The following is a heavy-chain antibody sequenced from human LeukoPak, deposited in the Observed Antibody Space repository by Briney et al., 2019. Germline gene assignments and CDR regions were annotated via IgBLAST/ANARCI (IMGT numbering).Heavy chain of an antibody. Sequence: SETLSLTCAVYGGSVRDNYWSWIRQHPGKGLEWIGEIHHSGSTKYNPSLESRVTISLDTSKNQFSLKLNSMTAADTAVYYCAGHVSAAAGGRWGQGTLVTVSS. CDR2: IHHSGST. CDR1: GGSVRDNY. D-gene: IGHD6-13*01. J-gene: IGHJ4*02. V-gene: IGHV4-34*01. CDR3: AGHVSAAAGGR.